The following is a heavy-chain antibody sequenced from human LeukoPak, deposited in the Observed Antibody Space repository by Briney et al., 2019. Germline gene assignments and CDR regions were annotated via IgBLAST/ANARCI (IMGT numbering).Heavy chain of an antibody. CDR1: GGSISSSSYY. CDR3: ARKRGYPDY. D-gene: IGHD5-18*01. CDR2: IYYSGST. Sequence: PSETLSLTCTVSGGSISSSSYYWGWIRQPPGKGLEWIGSIYYSGSTYYNPSLKSRVTISVDTSKNQFSLKLSSVTAADTAVYYCARKRGYPDYWGQGTLVTVSS. V-gene: IGHV4-39*01. J-gene: IGHJ4*02.